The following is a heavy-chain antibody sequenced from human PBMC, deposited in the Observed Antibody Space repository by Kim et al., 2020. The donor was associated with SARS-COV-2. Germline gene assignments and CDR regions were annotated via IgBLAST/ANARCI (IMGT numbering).Heavy chain of an antibody. D-gene: IGHD1-7*01. CDR1: GYSFTSYW. CDR3: ARWVELPDDGGYYGMDV. Sequence: GESLKISCKGSGYSFTSYWISWVRQMPGKGLEWMGRIDPSDSYTNYSPSFQGHVTISADKSISTAYLQWSSLKASDTAMYYCARWVELPDDGGYYGMDVWGQGTTVTVSS. CDR2: IDPSDSYT. V-gene: IGHV5-10-1*01. J-gene: IGHJ6*02.